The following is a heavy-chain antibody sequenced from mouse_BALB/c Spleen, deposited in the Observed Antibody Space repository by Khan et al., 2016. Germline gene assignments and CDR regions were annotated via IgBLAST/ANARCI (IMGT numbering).Heavy chain of an antibody. CDR3: AGWGRTARADDYVMDY. CDR1: GYSITSGYS. Sequence: EVQLQESGPDLVKPSQSLSLTCTVTGYSITSGYSWHWIRQFPGNKLEWMGYIHYSGSTNYNPSLKSRIYITRDTSKNQFLLQLNSVTTEDKATYYCAGWGRTARADDYVMDYWGQGTSVTVSS. CDR2: IHYSGST. V-gene: IGHV3-1*02. D-gene: IGHD3-1*01. J-gene: IGHJ4*01.